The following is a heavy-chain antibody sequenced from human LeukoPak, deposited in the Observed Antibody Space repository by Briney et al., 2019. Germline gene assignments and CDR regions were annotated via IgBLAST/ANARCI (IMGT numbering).Heavy chain of an antibody. CDR3: ARALSTETGYFDY. V-gene: IGHV4-31*03. Sequence: PSETLSLTCTVSGGSISSGGYYWSWSRQHPGKGLEWIGYIYYSGSTNYNPSLQSRVIISVDTSKNQFSLKLSSVTAADTAVYYCARALSTETGYFDYWGQGTLVTVSS. CDR1: GGSISSGGYY. J-gene: IGHJ4*02. CDR2: IYYSGST. D-gene: IGHD2/OR15-2a*01.